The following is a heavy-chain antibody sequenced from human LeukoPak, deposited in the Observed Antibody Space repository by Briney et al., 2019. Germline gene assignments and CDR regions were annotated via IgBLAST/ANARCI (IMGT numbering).Heavy chain of an antibody. J-gene: IGHJ4*02. V-gene: IGHV4-39*01. D-gene: IGHD4-23*01. CDR2: IYYSGST. CDR1: GGSISSSSYY. Sequence: PSETLSLTCTVSGGSISSSSYYWGWIRQPPGKGLEWIGSIYYSGSTYYNPSLKSRVTISVDTSKNQFSLKLSSVTAADTAVYYCASLQVVTPRGFDYWGQGTLVTVSS. CDR3: ASLQVVTPRGFDY.